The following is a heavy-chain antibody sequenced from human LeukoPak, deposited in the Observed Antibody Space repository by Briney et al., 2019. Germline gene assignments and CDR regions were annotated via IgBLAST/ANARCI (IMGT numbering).Heavy chain of an antibody. V-gene: IGHV4-34*01. D-gene: IGHD3-22*01. J-gene: IGHJ4*02. Sequence: PGGSLRLSCAASGFTFSDYYMSWIRQPPGKGLEWIGEINHSGSTNYNPSLKSRVTISVDTSKNQSSLKLSSVTAADTAVYYCARGGGCYDSSGYNWGQGTLVTVSS. CDR3: ARGGGCYDSSGYN. CDR1: GFTFSDYY. CDR2: INHSGST.